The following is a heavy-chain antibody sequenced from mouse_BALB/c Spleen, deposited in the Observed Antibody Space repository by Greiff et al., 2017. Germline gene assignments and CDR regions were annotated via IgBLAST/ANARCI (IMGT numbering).Heavy chain of an antibody. J-gene: IGHJ3*01. Sequence: VQLQQSGAELVKPGASVKLSCTASGFNIKDTYMHWVKQRPEQGLEWIGRIDPANGNTKYDPKFQGKATITADTSSNTAYLQLSSLTSEDTAVYYCAPDYYGSSRLAYWGQGTLVTVSA. D-gene: IGHD1-1*01. V-gene: IGHV14-3*02. CDR1: GFNIKDTY. CDR3: APDYYGSSRLAY. CDR2: IDPANGNT.